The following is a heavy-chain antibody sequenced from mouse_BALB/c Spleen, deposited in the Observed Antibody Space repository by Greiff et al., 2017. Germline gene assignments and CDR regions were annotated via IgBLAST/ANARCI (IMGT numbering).Heavy chain of an antibody. CDR1: GFSLTSYG. CDR2: IWSGGST. Sequence: QVQLKESGPGLVQPSQSLSITCTVSGFSLTSYGVHWVRQSPGKGLEWLGVIWSGGSTDYNAAFISRLSISKDNSKSQVFFKMNSLQANDTAIYYCASLYDGYYAFAYWGQGTLVTVSA. J-gene: IGHJ3*01. CDR3: ASLYDGYYAFAY. D-gene: IGHD2-3*01. V-gene: IGHV2-2*02.